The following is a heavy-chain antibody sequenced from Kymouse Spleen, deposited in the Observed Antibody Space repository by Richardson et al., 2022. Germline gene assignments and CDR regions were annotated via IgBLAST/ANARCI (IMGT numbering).Heavy chain of an antibody. V-gene: IGHV3-30*18. CDR3: AKDGEWELLDYYYYYGMDV. CDR2: ISYDGSNK. D-gene: IGHD1-26*01. CDR1: GFTFSSYG. J-gene: IGHJ6*02. Sequence: QVQLVESGGGVVQPGRSLRLSCAASGFTFSSYGMHWVRQAPGKGLEWVAVISYDGSNKYYADSVKGRFTISRDNSKNTLYLQMNSLRAEDTAVYYCAKDGEWELLDYYYYYGMDVWGQGTTVTVSS.